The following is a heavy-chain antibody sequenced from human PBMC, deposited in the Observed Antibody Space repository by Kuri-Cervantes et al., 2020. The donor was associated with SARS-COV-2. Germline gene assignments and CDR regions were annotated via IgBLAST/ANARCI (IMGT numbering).Heavy chain of an antibody. CDR1: GFTFSSYE. J-gene: IGHJ6*03. CDR3: ARGVGSYYYYYYMDV. Sequence: GESLKISCAASGFTFSSYEMNWVRQAPGKGLEWVSYISSSSSYIYYADSVKGRFTISRDNAKNSLYLQMNSLRAEDTAVYYCARGVGSYYYYYYMDVWGKGTTVTVSS. V-gene: IGHV3-21*05. D-gene: IGHD3-10*01. CDR2: ISSSSSYI.